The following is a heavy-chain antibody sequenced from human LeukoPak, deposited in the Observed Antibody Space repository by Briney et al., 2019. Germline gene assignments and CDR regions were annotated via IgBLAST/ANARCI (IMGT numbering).Heavy chain of an antibody. CDR3: ARVPDFIARPCDS. V-gene: IGHV4-34*01. J-gene: IGHJ4*02. Sequence: SETLSLTCAVYGGSFSGNYWTLIRQTPGRGREWMGGSSPTGDITGYTPSLKARATLSVPSSKNPFSLTLTSVTAADTGVYYCARVPDFIARPCDSWGPGTLVTVSS. D-gene: IGHD2-21*01. CDR2: SSPTGDIT. CDR1: GGSFSGNY.